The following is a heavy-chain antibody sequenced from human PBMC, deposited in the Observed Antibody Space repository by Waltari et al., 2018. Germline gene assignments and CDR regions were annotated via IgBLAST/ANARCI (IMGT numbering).Heavy chain of an antibody. D-gene: IGHD6-19*01. CDR3: ARYAGYSSGWYGVDY. CDR2: IWYDGSNK. J-gene: IGHJ4*02. V-gene: IGHV3-33*01. CDR1: GFTFSSYG. Sequence: QVQLVESGGGVVQPGRSLRLSCAASGFTFSSYGMHWVRQAPGKGLEGVAVIWYDGSNKYYADSVKGRFTISRDNSKNTLYLQMNSLRAEDTAVYYCARYAGYSSGWYGVDYWGQGTLVTVSS.